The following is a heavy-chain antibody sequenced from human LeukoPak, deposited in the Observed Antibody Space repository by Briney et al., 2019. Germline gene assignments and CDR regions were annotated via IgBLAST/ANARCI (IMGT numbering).Heavy chain of an antibody. CDR3: ARARPPLELATIKGVVRYYYYGMDV. Sequence: GGSLRLSCAASGFTFRSYAMRWVRQAPGKGLQWVSRVDGDGAVTDYADSVKGRFTISRDNSKNTLYLQMNSLRDEDTAVYYCARARPPLELATIKGVVRYYYYGMDVWGQGTTVTVSS. V-gene: IGHV3-23*01. CDR1: GFTFRSYA. J-gene: IGHJ6*02. D-gene: IGHD5-24*01. CDR2: VDGDGAVT.